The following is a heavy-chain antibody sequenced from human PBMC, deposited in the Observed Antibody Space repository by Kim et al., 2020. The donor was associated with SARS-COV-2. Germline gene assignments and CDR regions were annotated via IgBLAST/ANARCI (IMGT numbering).Heavy chain of an antibody. CDR3: ARLVTGGDL. Sequence: ASVKVSCKTSGSSFADYYLNWVRQAPGQGLEWMGWINPDTGVTKYAQKFQGRVTMTGDRSISTAHLDLRSLKSDDTAIYYCARLVTGGDLWGQGTL. D-gene: IGHD2-21*02. CDR1: GSSFADYY. J-gene: IGHJ4*02. CDR2: INPDTGVT. V-gene: IGHV1-2*02.